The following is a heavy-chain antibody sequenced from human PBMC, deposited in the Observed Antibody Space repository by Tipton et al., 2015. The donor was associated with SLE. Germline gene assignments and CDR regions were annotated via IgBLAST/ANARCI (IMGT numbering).Heavy chain of an antibody. D-gene: IGHD1-26*01. V-gene: IGHV4-61*08. Sequence: TLSLTCSVSGGSINSGGYSWSWIRQPPGKGLEWIGYIYYSGSTNYNPSLKSRVTISVDTSKNQFSLKLSSVTAADTAVYYCARSGSYPYYYYYMDVWGKGTTVTVSS. J-gene: IGHJ6*03. CDR3: ARSGSYPYYYYYMDV. CDR2: IYYSGST. CDR1: GGSINSGGYS.